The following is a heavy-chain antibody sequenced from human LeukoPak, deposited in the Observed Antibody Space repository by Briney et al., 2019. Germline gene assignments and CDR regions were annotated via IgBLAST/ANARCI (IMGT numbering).Heavy chain of an antibody. CDR2: IIPIFGTA. D-gene: IGHD3-9*01. CDR1: GGTFSSYA. J-gene: IGHJ4*02. V-gene: IGHV1-69*05. Sequence: GASVKVSCKASGGTFSSYAISWVRQAPGQGPEWVGGIIPIFGTANYAQKFQGRVTITTDESTSTAYMELSSLRSEDTAVYYCARGSGYWLDYWGQGTLVTVSS. CDR3: ARGSGYWLDY.